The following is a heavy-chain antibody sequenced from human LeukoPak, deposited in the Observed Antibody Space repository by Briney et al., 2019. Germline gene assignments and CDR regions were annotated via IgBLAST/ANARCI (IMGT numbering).Heavy chain of an antibody. V-gene: IGHV4-34*01. J-gene: IGHJ6*03. CDR2: INHSGST. CDR1: GGSFSGYY. Sequence: SETLSLTCAVYGGSFSGYYWSWIRQPPGKGLEWIGEINHSGSTNYNLSLKSRVTISVDTSKNQFSLKLSSVTAADTAVYYCARRPPGYYYYYYMDVWGKGTTVTISS. CDR3: ARRPPGYYYYYYMDV.